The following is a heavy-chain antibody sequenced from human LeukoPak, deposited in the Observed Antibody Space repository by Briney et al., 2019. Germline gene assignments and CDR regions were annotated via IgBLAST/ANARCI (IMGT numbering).Heavy chain of an antibody. CDR1: GYTFTSYA. D-gene: IGHD6-13*01. Sequence: ASVKVSCKASGYTFTSYAMHWVRQAPGQRLEWMGWINAGNGNTKYSQKFQGRVTITRDTSASTAYMELSSLRSEDTAVYYCARNLPGIAAASPENWFDPWGQGTLVTASS. J-gene: IGHJ5*02. CDR3: ARNLPGIAAASPENWFDP. V-gene: IGHV1-3*01. CDR2: INAGNGNT.